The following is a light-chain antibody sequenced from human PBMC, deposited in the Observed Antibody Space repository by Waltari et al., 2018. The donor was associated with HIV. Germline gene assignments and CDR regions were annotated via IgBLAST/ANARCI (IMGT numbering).Light chain of an antibody. V-gene: IGKV1-39*01. CDR2: AAS. CDR1: QSISSY. CDR3: QQSYSTGLT. Sequence: DIQMTQSPSSLSASVGDRVTITCRASQSISSYLNWYQQKPGKATKLLIYAASSLQSGVPARFSGSGSGTDFTLTISSLQPEDFATYYCQQSYSTGLTFGGGTKVEIK. J-gene: IGKJ4*01.